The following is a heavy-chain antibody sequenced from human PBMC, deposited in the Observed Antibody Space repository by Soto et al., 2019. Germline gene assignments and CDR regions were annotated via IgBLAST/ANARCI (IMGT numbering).Heavy chain of an antibody. CDR3: ARSAKDMVVVVAAAGYWYFDL. CDR1: GFTFSSYA. J-gene: IGHJ2*01. CDR2: ISGSGGST. D-gene: IGHD2-15*01. V-gene: IGHV3-23*01. Sequence: EVQLLESGGGLVQPGGSLRLSCAASGFTFSSYAMSWVRQAPGKGLEWVSAISGSGGSTYYADSVKGRFTISRDNSKNTLCLRMNSLRAEDTAVYYCARSAKDMVVVVAAAGYWYFDLWGRGTLVTVSS.